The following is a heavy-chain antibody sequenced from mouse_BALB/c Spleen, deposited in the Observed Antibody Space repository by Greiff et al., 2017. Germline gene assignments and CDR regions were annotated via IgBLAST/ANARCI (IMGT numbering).Heavy chain of an antibody. CDR1: GYSFTSYW. V-gene: IGHV1-74*01. Sequence: QVQLKQSGPQLVGPGASVKISCKASGYSFTSYWMHWVKQRPGQGLEWIGMIDPSDSETRLNQKFKDKATLTVDKSSRTAYMQLSSPTTEDSAVYYCAIWYPWFAYWGQGTLVTVSA. CDR2: IDPSDSET. J-gene: IGHJ3*01. D-gene: IGHD1-1*02. CDR3: AIWYPWFAY.